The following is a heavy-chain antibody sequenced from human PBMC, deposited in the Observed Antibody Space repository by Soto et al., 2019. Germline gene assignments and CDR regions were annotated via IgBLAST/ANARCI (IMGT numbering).Heavy chain of an antibody. CDR2: IIPIFDIT. CDR1: GGTFRSYS. V-gene: IGHV1-69*01. D-gene: IGHD3-22*01. Sequence: QVQLVQSGAEVKKPGSSVKVSCKASGGTFRSYSISWVRQAPGQGLEWMGGIIPIFDITNYAQKFQGRVNIISDASTSTAYSELSSLGSDYTAVYYCARPDEGGYSSNHHYYYALDVWGQGTTVTV. J-gene: IGHJ6*02. CDR3: ARPDEGGYSSNHHYYYALDV.